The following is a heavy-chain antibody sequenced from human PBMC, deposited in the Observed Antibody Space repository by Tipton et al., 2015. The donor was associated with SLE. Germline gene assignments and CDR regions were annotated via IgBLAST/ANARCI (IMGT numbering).Heavy chain of an antibody. CDR3: AREFDYYDSSYSRGAIDI. J-gene: IGHJ3*02. V-gene: IGHV4-61*09. CDR1: GGSITSGTYY. CDR2: ISSRGST. D-gene: IGHD3-22*01. Sequence: TLSLTCTVSGGSITSGTYYWTWIRQPAGKGLEWIGHISSRGSTNYNPSLKSRVTISLETSKNQLSLRLSSVTAADTAAYYCAREFDYYDSSYSRGAIDIWVQGTLVTVSS.